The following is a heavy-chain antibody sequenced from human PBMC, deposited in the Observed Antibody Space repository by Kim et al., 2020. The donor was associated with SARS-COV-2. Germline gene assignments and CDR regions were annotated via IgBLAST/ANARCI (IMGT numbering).Heavy chain of an antibody. V-gene: IGHV3-23*01. J-gene: IGHJ4*02. Sequence: GGSLRLSCAASGFTFSDHAMNWVRQAPGRGLEWVSGIGGSDGTTYYADSVMGRFTISRDNSRNKLFLLMSALRAEDTAVYYCAKSDCAGGTCFLINYWGQGTLVTVSS. D-gene: IGHD2-8*02. CDR1: GFTFSDHA. CDR2: IGGSDGTT. CDR3: AKSDCAGGTCFLINY.